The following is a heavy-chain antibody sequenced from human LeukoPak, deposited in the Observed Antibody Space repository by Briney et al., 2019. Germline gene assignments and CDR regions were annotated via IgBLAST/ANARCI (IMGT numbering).Heavy chain of an antibody. D-gene: IGHD4/OR15-4a*01. CDR3: VRIPNSANFPNWFDP. J-gene: IGHJ5*02. CDR2: ISGKSNNI. CDR1: GFTFSNYN. Sequence: PGGSLRLSCAASGFTFSNYNMNWVRRAPGKGLEWVSSISGKSNNIYYADSVKGRFTISRDTTKNSLYLQLNSLRAEDTAMYYCVRIPNSANFPNWFDPWGQGTLVTVSS. V-gene: IGHV3-21*01.